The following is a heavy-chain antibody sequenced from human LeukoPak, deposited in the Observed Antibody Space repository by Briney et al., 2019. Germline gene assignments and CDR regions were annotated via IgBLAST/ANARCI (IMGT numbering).Heavy chain of an antibody. CDR1: GFTLSSFW. Sequence: GGTLRLSCAAYGFTLSSFWMHWVCQAPGEGLGWVSRITSDVSSTSYAASAKGRFPISRDNAKNTPYLQMNSLRAEDTAVYYCGGFLAAAGTWGQGTLVTVSS. V-gene: IGHV3-74*01. CDR3: GGFLAAAGT. CDR2: ITSDVSST. J-gene: IGHJ4*02. D-gene: IGHD6-13*01.